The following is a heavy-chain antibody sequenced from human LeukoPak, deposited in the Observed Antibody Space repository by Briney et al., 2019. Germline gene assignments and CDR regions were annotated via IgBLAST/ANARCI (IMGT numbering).Heavy chain of an antibody. D-gene: IGHD3-16*02. V-gene: IGHV4-34*01. J-gene: IGHJ4*02. CDR1: GGSFSGYY. CDR2: INHSGST. Sequence: PSETLSLTCAVYGGSFSGYYWSWIRQPPGKGLEWIGEINHSGSTNYNPSLKSRVTISVDTSKNQFSLKPSSVTAADTAVYYCARGVRYYDYVWGSYRAPFDYWGQGTLVTVSS. CDR3: ARGVRYYDYVWGSYRAPFDY.